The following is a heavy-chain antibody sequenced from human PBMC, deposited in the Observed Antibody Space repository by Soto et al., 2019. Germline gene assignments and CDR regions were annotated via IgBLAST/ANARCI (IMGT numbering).Heavy chain of an antibody. CDR2: IWYDGSNK. J-gene: IGHJ4*02. V-gene: IGHV3-33*01. D-gene: IGHD3-16*02. Sequence: GGSLRLSCAASGFTFSSYGMHWVRQAPGKGLEWVAVIWYDGSNKYYADSVKGRFTISRDNSKNTLYLQMNSLRAEDMAVYYCARDLRIMITFGGVIALAYWGQGTLVTVSS. CDR3: ARDLRIMITFGGVIALAY. CDR1: GFTFSSYG.